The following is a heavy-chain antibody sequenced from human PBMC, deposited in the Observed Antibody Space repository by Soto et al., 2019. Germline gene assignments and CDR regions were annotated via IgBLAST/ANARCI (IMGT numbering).Heavy chain of an antibody. J-gene: IGHJ6*02. CDR2: ISAYNGNT. Sequence: ASVKVSCKASGYTFTSYGISWVRQAPGQGLEWMGWISAYNGNTNYAQKLQGRVTMTTDTSTSTAYMELRSLRSDDTAVYYCARDSIVGAMGDYYYYYGMDVWGQGTTVTVPS. CDR3: ARDSIVGAMGDYYYYYGMDV. V-gene: IGHV1-18*04. D-gene: IGHD1-26*01. CDR1: GYTFTSYG.